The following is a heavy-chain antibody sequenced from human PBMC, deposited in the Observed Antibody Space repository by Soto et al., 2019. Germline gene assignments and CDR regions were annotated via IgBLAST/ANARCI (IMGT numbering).Heavy chain of an antibody. CDR2: ISGSGGST. J-gene: IGHJ4*02. Sequence: EVQLLESGGGLVQPGGSLRLSCAASGFTFSSYAMSWVRQAPGKGLEWVSAISGSGGSTYYADSVKGRFTISRDNSKNTLYLQMNSLRAEDTAVYYCAKDGSGAYCGGDCYSLLFDYWGQGTLVTVSS. CDR1: GFTFSSYA. D-gene: IGHD2-21*02. CDR3: AKDGSGAYCGGDCYSLLFDY. V-gene: IGHV3-23*01.